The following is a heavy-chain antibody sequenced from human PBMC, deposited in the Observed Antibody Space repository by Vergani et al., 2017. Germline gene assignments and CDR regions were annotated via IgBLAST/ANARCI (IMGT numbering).Heavy chain of an antibody. CDR3: ATDRTVTKWVRWFDP. CDR1: GYTLTELS. V-gene: IGHV1-24*01. Sequence: QVQLVQSGAEVKKPGASVKVSCKVSGYTLTELSMHWVRQAPGKGLEWMGGFDPEDGETIYAQKFKGRVTMTEETSTDTAYMELSSLRSEDTAVYYCATDRTVTKWVRWFDPWGQGTLVTVSS. J-gene: IGHJ5*02. CDR2: FDPEDGET. D-gene: IGHD4-17*01.